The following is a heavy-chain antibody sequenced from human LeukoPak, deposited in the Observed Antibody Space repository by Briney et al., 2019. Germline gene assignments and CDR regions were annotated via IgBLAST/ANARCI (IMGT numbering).Heavy chain of an antibody. CDR2: IIPIFGTA. D-gene: IGHD4-17*01. J-gene: IGHJ4*02. V-gene: IGHV1-69*05. Sequence: ASVKVSCKASGGTFSSYAISWVRQAPGQGLEWMGGIIPIFGTANYAQKLQGRVTMTTDTSTSTAYMELRSLRSDDTAVYYCARDREDYGDLDYWGQGTLVTVSS. CDR3: ARDREDYGDLDY. CDR1: GGTFSSYA.